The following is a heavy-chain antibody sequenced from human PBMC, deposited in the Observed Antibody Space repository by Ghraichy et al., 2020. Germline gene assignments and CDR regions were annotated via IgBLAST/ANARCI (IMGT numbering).Heavy chain of an antibody. CDR2: IYTSGST. CDR3: ARRSPGYYFDY. V-gene: IGHV4-4*09. D-gene: IGHD3-22*01. Sequence: SETLSLTCTVSGGSISNYYWSWIRQPPGKGLEWIGYIYTSGSTNYNPSLKSRVSMSLDTSKNQFSLRLSSVTAADTAVYYCARRSPGYYFDYWSHGTLVT. CDR1: GGSISNYY. J-gene: IGHJ4*01.